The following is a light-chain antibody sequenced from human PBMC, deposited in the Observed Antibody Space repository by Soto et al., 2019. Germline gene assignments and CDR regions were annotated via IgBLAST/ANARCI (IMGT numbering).Light chain of an antibody. CDR1: SSNIGAGYD. J-gene: IGLJ2*01. Sequence: QAVVTQPPSMSGAPGQRVTISCTGNSSNIGAGYDVHWYQQLPGTAPKLLIYGNTNRPSGVPDRFSGSTSGTSASLAITGLQAEDEADYYCQSYDSSLSGPVVFGGGTQLTVL. CDR2: GNT. CDR3: QSYDSSLSGPVV. V-gene: IGLV1-40*01.